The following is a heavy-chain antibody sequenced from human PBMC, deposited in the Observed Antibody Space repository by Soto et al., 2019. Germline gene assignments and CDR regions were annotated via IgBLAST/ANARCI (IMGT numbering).Heavy chain of an antibody. CDR2: INAGNGNT. CDR3: ARDSYYDSSGYCDY. CDR1: GYTYPSYA. J-gene: IGHJ4*02. D-gene: IGHD3-22*01. V-gene: IGHV1-3*01. Sequence: DSVKASCKASGYTYPSYAMHWVRQAPGQRLEWMGWINAGNGNTKYSQKFQGRVTITRDTSASTAYMELSSLRSEDTAVYYCARDSYYDSSGYCDYWGQGTLVTSP.